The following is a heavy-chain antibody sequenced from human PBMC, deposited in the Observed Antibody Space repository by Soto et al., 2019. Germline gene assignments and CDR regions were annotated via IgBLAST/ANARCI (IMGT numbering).Heavy chain of an antibody. Sequence: GGSLRLSCAASGFTFSSYAMSWVRQAPGKGLEWVSAISGSGGSTYYADSVKGRFTISRDNSKNTLYLQMNSLRAEDTAVYYCASQTVTNPYYYYYGMDVWGQGTTVTV. CDR1: GFTFSSYA. J-gene: IGHJ6*02. CDR2: ISGSGGST. CDR3: ASQTVTNPYYYYYGMDV. D-gene: IGHD4-17*01. V-gene: IGHV3-23*01.